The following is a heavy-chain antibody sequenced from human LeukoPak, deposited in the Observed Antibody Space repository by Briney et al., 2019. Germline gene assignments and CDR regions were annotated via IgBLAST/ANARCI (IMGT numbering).Heavy chain of an antibody. CDR3: ARDLSYSSSWAPRYHFDY. J-gene: IGHJ4*02. Sequence: TSETLSLTCTVSGGSISSYYWSWIRQPPGKGLEWIGYIYYSGSTNYNPSLKSRVTISVDTSKNQFSLKLSSVTAADAAVYYCARDLSYSSSWAPRYHFDYWGQGTLVTVSS. D-gene: IGHD6-13*01. CDR2: IYYSGST. V-gene: IGHV4-59*01. CDR1: GGSISSYY.